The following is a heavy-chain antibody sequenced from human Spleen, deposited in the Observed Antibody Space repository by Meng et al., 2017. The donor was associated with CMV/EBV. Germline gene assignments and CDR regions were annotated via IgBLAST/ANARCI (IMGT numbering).Heavy chain of an antibody. CDR1: GFTFSSDA. D-gene: IGHD2-2*01. Sequence: GFTFSSDAMHWVRQAPGKGLEWVAVISYDGSNKYYADSVKGRFTISRDNSKNTLYLQMNSLRAEDTAVYYCARVRVAGNVVPAALDYWGQGTLVTVSS. J-gene: IGHJ4*02. CDR2: ISYDGSNK. CDR3: ARVRVAGNVVPAALDY. V-gene: IGHV3-30*04.